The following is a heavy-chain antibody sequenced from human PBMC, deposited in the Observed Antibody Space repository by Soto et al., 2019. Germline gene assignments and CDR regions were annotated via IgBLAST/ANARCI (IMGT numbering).Heavy chain of an antibody. V-gene: IGHV4-31*03. D-gene: IGHD4-17*01. CDR3: ARYYGDYNNCFDP. CDR2: INYRGST. Sequence: TSETLSLTCTVSGGSIISGGYYWSWIRQQPGKGLEWIGYINYRGSTYYNPSLKSRVTISVDTSKNQFSLNLSSLTAADTAVYYGARYYGDYNNCFDPWGQGTLVTVSS. CDR1: GGSIISGGYY. J-gene: IGHJ5*02.